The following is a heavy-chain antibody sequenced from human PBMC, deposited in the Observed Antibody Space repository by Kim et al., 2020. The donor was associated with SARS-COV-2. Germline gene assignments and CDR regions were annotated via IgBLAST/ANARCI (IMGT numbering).Heavy chain of an antibody. V-gene: IGHV1-58*01. CDR2: IDVGSGNT. Sequence: SVKVSCKASGFTFTSSAVQWVRQARGQRLEWIGWIDVGSGNTNYAQKFQERVTITRDMSTSTAYMELSSLRSEDTAVYYCAAGPNGPYDYVWGSYRPKMNYYYGMDVWGQGTTVTVSS. D-gene: IGHD3-16*02. CDR1: GFTFTSSA. J-gene: IGHJ6*02. CDR3: AAGPNGPYDYVWGSYRPKMNYYYGMDV.